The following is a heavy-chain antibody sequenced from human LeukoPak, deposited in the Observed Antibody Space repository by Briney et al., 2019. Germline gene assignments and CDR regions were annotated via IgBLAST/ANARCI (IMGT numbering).Heavy chain of an antibody. CDR3: ALPHGASGGYVD. J-gene: IGHJ4*02. D-gene: IGHD3-22*01. CDR1: GFTFDDYA. CDR2: ISWNSGSI. V-gene: IGHV3-9*01. Sequence: GGSLRLSCAASGFTFDDYAMHWVRQAPGKGLEWVSGISWNSGSIGYADSVKGRFTISRDNAKNSLYLQMNSLRAEDTALYYCALPHGASGGYVDWGQGTLVTVSS.